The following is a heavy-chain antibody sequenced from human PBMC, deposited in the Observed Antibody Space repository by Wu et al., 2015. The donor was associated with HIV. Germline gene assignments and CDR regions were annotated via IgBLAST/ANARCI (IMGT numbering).Heavy chain of an antibody. CDR1: GYTLTDLS. CDR2: FDPEEGKT. CDR3: AVLYDVEGDKPVLDH. Sequence: QVQLLQSGADVKKPGASVKVSCKVSGYTLTDLSINWVRQAPGKGLEWMGGFDPEEGKTLYAQKLQGRVTMTEDSSADTAYMDLSSLTSDDTAVYYCAVLYDVEGDKPVLDHWGQGTVVTVSS. D-gene: IGHD3-16*01. J-gene: IGHJ4*02. V-gene: IGHV1-24*01.